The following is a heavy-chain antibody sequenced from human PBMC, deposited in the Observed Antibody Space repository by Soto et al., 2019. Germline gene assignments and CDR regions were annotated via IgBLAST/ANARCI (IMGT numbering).Heavy chain of an antibody. J-gene: IGHJ6*03. D-gene: IGHD6-6*01. Sequence: ASVNVSCKASGYSFTSYGITWVLRAPGQGLEWMGWISAYNGNTHYTQRLQGRVTMTTDTSTSTAYMELRGLRSDDTAVYYCARGRQLVGYFYYYMDGWGKGTTVTVAS. CDR2: ISAYNGNT. CDR3: ARGRQLVGYFYYYMDG. CDR1: GYSFTSYG. V-gene: IGHV1-18*01.